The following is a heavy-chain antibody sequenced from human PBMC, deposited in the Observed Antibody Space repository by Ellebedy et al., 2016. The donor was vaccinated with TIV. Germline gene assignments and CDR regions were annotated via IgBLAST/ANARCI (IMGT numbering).Heavy chain of an antibody. D-gene: IGHD1-1*01. Sequence: SETLSLXXTISGGSITSSAYYWGWIRQPPGKGLEWIGSIHYSGSAYYNPSLKSRVTSSVDTSKNQFSLRLSSVTAADTAVYYCARDTSGTTRNWFDPWGQGTLVTVSS. V-gene: IGHV4-39*07. CDR3: ARDTSGTTRNWFDP. CDR1: GGSITSSAYY. J-gene: IGHJ5*02. CDR2: IHYSGSA.